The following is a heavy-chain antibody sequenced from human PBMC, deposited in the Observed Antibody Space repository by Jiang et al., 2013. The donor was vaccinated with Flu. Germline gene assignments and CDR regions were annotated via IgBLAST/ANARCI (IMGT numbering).Heavy chain of an antibody. J-gene: IGHJ5*02. Sequence: RVTITADKSTSTAYMELSSLRSEDTAVYYCARAGSGGTGWFDPWGQGTLVTVSS. D-gene: IGHD3-16*01. V-gene: IGHV1-69*04. CDR3: ARAGSGGTGWFDP.